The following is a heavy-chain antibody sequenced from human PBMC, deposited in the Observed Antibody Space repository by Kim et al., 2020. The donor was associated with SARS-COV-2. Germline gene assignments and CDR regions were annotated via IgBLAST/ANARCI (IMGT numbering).Heavy chain of an antibody. J-gene: IGHJ4*02. CDR2: ISTVGGII. CDR3: AGSGWGDY. D-gene: IGHD3-16*01. CDR1: GFTFSDSY. V-gene: IGHV3-11*01. Sequence: GGSLRLSCAASGFTFSDSYMNWIRQAPGKGLEWVSSISTVGGIIYYADSVKGRFTISSDNAKNSLYLQMNSLRAEDTAVYYCAGSGWGDYWGQGTLVTVSS.